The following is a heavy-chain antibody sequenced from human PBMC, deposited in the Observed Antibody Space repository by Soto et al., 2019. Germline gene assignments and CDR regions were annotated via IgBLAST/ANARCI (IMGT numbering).Heavy chain of an antibody. CDR3: AREIVRGPITDWFDP. J-gene: IGHJ5*02. Sequence: PSETLSLTCTVSGGSISSYYWSWIRQPPGKGLEWIGYIYYSGSTNYNPSLKSRVTISVDTSRNQFSLKLSSVTAADTAVYYCAREIVRGPITDWFDPWGQGTPVTVSS. CDR2: IYYSGST. V-gene: IGHV4-59*01. CDR1: GGSISSYY. D-gene: IGHD3-10*01.